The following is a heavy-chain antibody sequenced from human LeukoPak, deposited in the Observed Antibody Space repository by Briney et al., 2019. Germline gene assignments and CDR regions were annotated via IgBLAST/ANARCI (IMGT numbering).Heavy chain of an antibody. Sequence: SETLSLTCTVSGGSISSYYWSWIRQPPGKGLEWIGYIYYSGSTNYNPSLKSRVTISVDTSKNQFSLKLSSVTAADTAVYYCARTLGYCSGGSCYYFDYWGQGTLVTVSS. CDR1: GGSISSYY. J-gene: IGHJ4*02. CDR3: ARTLGYCSGGSCYYFDY. CDR2: IYYSGST. D-gene: IGHD2-15*01. V-gene: IGHV4-59*01.